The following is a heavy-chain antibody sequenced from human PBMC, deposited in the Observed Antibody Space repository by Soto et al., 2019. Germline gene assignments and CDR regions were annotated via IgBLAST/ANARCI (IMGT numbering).Heavy chain of an antibody. D-gene: IGHD5-12*01. V-gene: IGHV6-1*01. CDR2: TYYRSKWYN. J-gene: IGHJ3*01. Sequence: PSQTLSLTCAISGDSVSSKSAAWNWIRQSPSRGLEWLGRTYYRSKWYNDYAVSVKSRITINPDTSKNQFSLQLNSVTPEDTAVYYCARVPTPFRLKIGYEMAFDFGGKGKMVTV. CDR1: GDSVSSKSAA. CDR3: ARVPTPFRLKIGYEMAFDF.